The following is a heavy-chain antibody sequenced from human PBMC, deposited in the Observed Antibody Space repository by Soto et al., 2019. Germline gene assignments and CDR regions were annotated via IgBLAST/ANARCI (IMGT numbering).Heavy chain of an antibody. CDR3: AKDPVRVVVAAYFDY. D-gene: IGHD2-15*01. CDR1: GFTFSSYA. V-gene: IGHV3-23*01. Sequence: GGSLRLSCAASGFTFSSYAMSWVRQAPGKGLEWVSAISGSGGSTYYADSVKGRFTISRDNSKNTLYLQINSLRADDTAVYYCAKDPVRVVVAAYFDYWGQGTLVTVSS. CDR2: ISGSGGST. J-gene: IGHJ4*02.